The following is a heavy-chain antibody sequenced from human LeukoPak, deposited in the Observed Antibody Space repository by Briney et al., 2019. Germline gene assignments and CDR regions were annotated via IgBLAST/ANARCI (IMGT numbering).Heavy chain of an antibody. J-gene: IGHJ3*02. Sequence: ASVKVSCKASGYTFTDYYLHWVRQAPGQGLEWMGWINPNTGGTNYAQNFQGRVTMTRDTSISTAYMELSRLRSDDTAVYYCARDLMVRGVIDAYDIWGQGTMVTVSS. CDR2: INPNTGGT. CDR3: ARDLMVRGVIDAYDI. CDR1: GYTFTDYY. D-gene: IGHD3-10*01. V-gene: IGHV1-2*02.